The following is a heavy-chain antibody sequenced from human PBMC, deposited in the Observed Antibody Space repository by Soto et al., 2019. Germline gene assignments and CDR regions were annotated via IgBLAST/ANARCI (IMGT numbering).Heavy chain of an antibody. CDR3: ASNYDSRGYLNDAFDI. D-gene: IGHD3-22*01. V-gene: IGHV4-30-4*01. J-gene: IGHJ3*02. CDR2: IYYSGST. Sequence: SETLSLTCTVSGGSISRGDYYWSWIRQPPGKGLEWIGYIYYSGSTYYNPSLKSRVTISVDTSKNQFSLKLSSVTAADTAVYYCASNYDSRGYLNDAFDIWGQGTMVTVSS. CDR1: GGSISRGDYY.